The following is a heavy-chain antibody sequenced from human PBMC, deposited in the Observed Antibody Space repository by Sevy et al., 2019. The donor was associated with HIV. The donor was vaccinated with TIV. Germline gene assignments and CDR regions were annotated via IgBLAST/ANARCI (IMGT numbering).Heavy chain of an antibody. Sequence: GGSLRLSCAASGFTFSSYAMHWVRQAPGKGQEWVAVISYDGSNKYYADSVKGRFTISRDNSKNTLYLQMNSLRAEDTAVYYCARDYYDSSGYFSYWGQGTLVTVSS. D-gene: IGHD3-22*01. CDR2: ISYDGSNK. J-gene: IGHJ4*02. CDR3: ARDYYDSSGYFSY. CDR1: GFTFSSYA. V-gene: IGHV3-30-3*01.